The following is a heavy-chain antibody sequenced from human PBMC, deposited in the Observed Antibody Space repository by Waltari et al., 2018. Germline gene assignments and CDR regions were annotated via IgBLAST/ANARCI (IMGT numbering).Heavy chain of an antibody. Sequence: EVQLVESGGGLVQPGGSLRLSCAASGFTFSSYSMNWVRQAPGKGLERVSDMSNSSSTIYYADSVKGRFTISRDNAKNSLYLQMNSLRAEDTAVYYCARGRWLQHDAFDIWGQGTMVTVSS. V-gene: IGHV3-48*01. CDR3: ARGRWLQHDAFDI. CDR1: GFTFSSYS. J-gene: IGHJ3*02. D-gene: IGHD5-12*01. CDR2: MSNSSSTI.